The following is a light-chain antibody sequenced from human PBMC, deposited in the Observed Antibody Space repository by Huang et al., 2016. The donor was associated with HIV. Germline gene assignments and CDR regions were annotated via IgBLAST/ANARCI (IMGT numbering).Light chain of an antibody. CDR3: QQSYSPYT. CDR1: QSINRY. Sequence: DIQMTQSPSSLSASVGDRVTITCRASQSINRYLNWYQQKPGEAPRLLIYTASSLQKVAPSRFSGSGSVTDFTLTINSLQPEDLATYYCQQSYSPYTFGQGTKLEIK. V-gene: IGKV1-39*01. CDR2: TAS. J-gene: IGKJ2*01.